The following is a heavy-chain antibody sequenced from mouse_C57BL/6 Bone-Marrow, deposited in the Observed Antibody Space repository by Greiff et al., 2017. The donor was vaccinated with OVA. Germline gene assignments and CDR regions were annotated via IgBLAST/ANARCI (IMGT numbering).Heavy chain of an antibody. Sequence: QVQLKQPGAELVKPGASVKMSCKASGYTFTSYWITWVKQRPGQGLEWIGDIYPVSGSTNYNEKFKSKATLTVDTSSSTAYMQLSSLTSEDSAVYYCARHYGGYFDYWGQGTTLTVSS. V-gene: IGHV1-55*01. CDR2: IYPVSGST. D-gene: IGHD1-1*02. CDR3: ARHYGGYFDY. J-gene: IGHJ2*01. CDR1: GYTFTSYW.